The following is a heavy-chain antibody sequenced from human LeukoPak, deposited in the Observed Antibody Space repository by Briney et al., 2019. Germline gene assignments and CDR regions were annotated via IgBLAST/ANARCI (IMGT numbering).Heavy chain of an antibody. D-gene: IGHD5-18*01. Sequence: SETLSLTCTVSGGSISSYYWTWIRQPAGKGLEWIGRIYTSGSTNYNPSLKSRVTMSVDTTKNQFSLKLSSVTAADTAVYYCAREEGLWSYLEYWGQGTLVTVSS. V-gene: IGHV4-4*07. J-gene: IGHJ4*02. CDR1: GGSISSYY. CDR3: AREEGLWSYLEY. CDR2: IYTSGST.